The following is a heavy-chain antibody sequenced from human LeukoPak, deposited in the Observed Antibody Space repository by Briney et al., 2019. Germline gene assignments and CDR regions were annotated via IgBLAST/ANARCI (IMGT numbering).Heavy chain of an antibody. Sequence: ASVKVSCKASGYTFTSYGISWVRQAPGQGLEWMGGISAYKGNTNYAQKLQGRVTMTTDTSTSTAYTELRSLRSDDTAVYYCARVVIVSGYDFNGWAPYYYYYGMDVWGQGTTVTVSS. CDR2: ISAYKGNT. V-gene: IGHV1-18*01. CDR3: ARVVIVSGYDFNGWAPYYYYYGMDV. J-gene: IGHJ6*02. CDR1: GYTFTSYG. D-gene: IGHD5-12*01.